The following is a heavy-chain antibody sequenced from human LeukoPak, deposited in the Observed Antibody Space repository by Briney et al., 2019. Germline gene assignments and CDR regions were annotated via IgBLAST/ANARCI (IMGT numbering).Heavy chain of an antibody. D-gene: IGHD1-26*01. Sequence: EASVKVSCKASGYTFTAYYMHWVRQAPGQGLEWVRWINPNSGGTNYAQKFQGRVTMTRDTSISTAYMELSRLRSDATAVYYCARDVGRLVIVGATGHFDYWGQGTLVTVSS. CDR1: GYTFTAYY. CDR2: INPNSGGT. V-gene: IGHV1-2*02. CDR3: ARDVGRLVIVGATGHFDY. J-gene: IGHJ4*02.